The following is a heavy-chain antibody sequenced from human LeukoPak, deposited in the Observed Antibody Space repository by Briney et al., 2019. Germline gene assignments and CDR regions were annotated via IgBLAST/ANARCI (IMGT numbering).Heavy chain of an antibody. CDR1: GFTFSSYA. V-gene: IGHV3-23*01. J-gene: IGHJ6*03. CDR3: WMSSPATYYYYYMGV. CDR2: ISVSGCGQ. Sequence: GGSLRPSFAPFGFTFSSYAISWVRQPPGKGREWVSAISVSGCGQYSPASVKGRLPNSREHSKNTLYPQMNRLRAEDTAVYYCWMSSPATYYYYYMGVWGKGTTVPVSS. D-gene: IGHD2-2*01.